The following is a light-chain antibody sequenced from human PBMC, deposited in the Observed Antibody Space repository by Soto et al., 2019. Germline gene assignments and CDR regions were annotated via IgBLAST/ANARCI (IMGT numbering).Light chain of an antibody. Sequence: EIVLTQSPGTLSLSPGERATLSCRASQSVSSSYLAWYQQKPGQAPRPLIYGASSSVTGIPDRFSGSGSGTDFTLTISSLDPEDFAVYHCQQYDSSPPTLIFGGGTKVEIK. CDR3: QQYDSSPPTLI. CDR2: GAS. V-gene: IGKV3-20*01. J-gene: IGKJ4*01. CDR1: QSVSSSY.